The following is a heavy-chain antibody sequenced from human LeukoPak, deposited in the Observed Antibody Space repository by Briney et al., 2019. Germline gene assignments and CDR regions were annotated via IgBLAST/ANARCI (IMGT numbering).Heavy chain of an antibody. CDR3: ARAPDYSSGWYERPYYFDY. V-gene: IGHV3-74*01. D-gene: IGHD6-19*01. J-gene: IGHJ4*02. Sequence: PGGSLRLSCAASGFTFSSYWMHWVRHAPGKGLVWVSRINSDGSSTSYADSVKCRFTISRDNAKNTLYLQMNSLRAEDTAVYYCARAPDYSSGWYERPYYFDYWGQGTLVTVSS. CDR1: GFTFSSYW. CDR2: INSDGSST.